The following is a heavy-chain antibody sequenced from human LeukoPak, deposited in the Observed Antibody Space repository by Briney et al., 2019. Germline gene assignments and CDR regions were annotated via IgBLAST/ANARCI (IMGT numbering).Heavy chain of an antibody. CDR3: ARDRYGGNSGEFDY. Sequence: PPETLSLTCTVSGGSISSYYWSWIRQSPGKALEWIGYIYYTGTTNYNPSLKSRVTILVDTSKNQFSLKLSSVTAADTAVYYCARDRYGGNSGEFDYWGQGTLVTVSS. CDR2: IYYTGTT. D-gene: IGHD4-23*01. CDR1: GGSISSYY. J-gene: IGHJ4*02. V-gene: IGHV4-59*01.